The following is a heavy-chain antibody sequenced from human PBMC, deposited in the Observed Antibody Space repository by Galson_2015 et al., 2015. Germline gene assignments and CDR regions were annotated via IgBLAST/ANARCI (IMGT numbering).Heavy chain of an antibody. CDR1: GFTFSSYG. Sequence: SLRLSCAASGFTFSSYGMHWVRQAPGKGLEWVAVIWYDGSNKYYAGSVKGRFTISRDNSKNTLYLQMNSLRAEDTAVYYCARDPVYGNYARGYYMDVWGKGTTVTVSS. CDR2: IWYDGSNK. J-gene: IGHJ6*03. D-gene: IGHD4-11*01. CDR3: ARDPVYGNYARGYYMDV. V-gene: IGHV3-33*01.